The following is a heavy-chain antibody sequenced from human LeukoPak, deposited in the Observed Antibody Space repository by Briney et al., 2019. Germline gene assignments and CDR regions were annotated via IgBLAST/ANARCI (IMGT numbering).Heavy chain of an antibody. CDR1: GASVNEYC. J-gene: IGHJ4*01. CDR3: AQSHGWPGSGF. V-gene: IGHV4-59*08. Sequence: SETLSLTCIASGASVNEYCLSWIRQPPGKALEWIGHIYNGVSTIYNPSLTSRVNISVDTPRNQFSLKLTSLTAADTAMYYCAQSHGWPGSGFWRQGALVTVSS. D-gene: IGHD6-19*01. CDR2: IYNGVST.